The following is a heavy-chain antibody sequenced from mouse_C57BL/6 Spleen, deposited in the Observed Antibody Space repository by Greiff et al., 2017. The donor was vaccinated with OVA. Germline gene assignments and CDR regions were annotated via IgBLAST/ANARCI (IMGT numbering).Heavy chain of an antibody. V-gene: IGHV1-18*01. CDR1: GYTFTDYN. Sequence: VQLQQSGPELVKPGASVKIPCKASGYTFTDYNMDWVKQSHGKSLEWIGDINPNNGGTIYNQKFKGKATLTVDKSSSTAYMELRSLTSEDTAVYYCASAGEKSTRTGTKSFDVWGTGTTVTVSS. J-gene: IGHJ1*03. CDR2: INPNNGGT. CDR3: ASAGEKSTRTGTKSFDV. D-gene: IGHD4-1*01.